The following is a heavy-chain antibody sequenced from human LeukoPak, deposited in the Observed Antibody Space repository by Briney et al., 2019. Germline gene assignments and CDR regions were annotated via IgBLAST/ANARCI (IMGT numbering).Heavy chain of an antibody. CDR1: GGSISSYY. D-gene: IGHD5-18*01. CDR2: IYYSGST. CDR3: ARHVGYGNNWFDP. Sequence: PSETLSLTCTVSGGSISSYYWSWIRQPPGKGLEWIGYIYYSGSTNHNPSLKSRVTISVDTSKNQFSLKLRSLTAADTAVYYCARHVGYGNNWFDPWGQGTLVTVSS. V-gene: IGHV4-59*08. J-gene: IGHJ5*02.